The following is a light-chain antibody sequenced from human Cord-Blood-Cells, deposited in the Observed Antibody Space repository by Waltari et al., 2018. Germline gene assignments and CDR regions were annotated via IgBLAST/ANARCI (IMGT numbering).Light chain of an antibody. V-gene: IGLV2-14*01. CDR3: SSYTTSSTWV. CDR2: DVS. J-gene: IGLJ3*02. Sequence: QSALTQPASVSASPGQSVTISCTGTSSDGGGYNYVPWYQQHPGKAPKLMMYDVSNRPSGVPNLFSGSRSGSTASLTISGLQAEDESDYYCSSYTTSSTWVFGGETKLTVL. CDR1: SSDGGGYNY.